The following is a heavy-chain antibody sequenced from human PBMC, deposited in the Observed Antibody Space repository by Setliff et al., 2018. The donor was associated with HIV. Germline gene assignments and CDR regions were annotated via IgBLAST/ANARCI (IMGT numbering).Heavy chain of an antibody. V-gene: IGHV4-61*09. D-gene: IGHD3-9*01. CDR1: GVSISSGTYY. CDR2: IYTSGST. Sequence: SETLSLTCTVSGVSISSGTYYWSWIRQPAGKGLEWIGHIYTSGSTNFNPSLKSRVTISMDMSKNQFSLKLTSLTAADTAVYYCARGSGTFYDVLTFGPWGQGTLVTVSS. CDR3: ARGSGTFYDVLTFGP. J-gene: IGHJ4*02.